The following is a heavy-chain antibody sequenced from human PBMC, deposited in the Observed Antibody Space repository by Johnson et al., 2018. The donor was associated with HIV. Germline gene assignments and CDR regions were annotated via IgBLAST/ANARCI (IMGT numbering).Heavy chain of an antibody. CDR1: GFTFSNVW. CDR3: TTAIVIDAFDI. V-gene: IGHV3-15*01. J-gene: IGHJ3*02. CDR2: IKRTIEGETT. Sequence: MQLVESGGGLVKPGGSLRLSCAASGFTFSNVWMTWVRQAPGKGLEWVGRIKRTIEGETTDYAAPVKGRFTISRDDSKNTLYLQMNSLTTEDTAVYYCTTAIVIDAFDIWGQGTMVTVSS. D-gene: IGHD3-16*02.